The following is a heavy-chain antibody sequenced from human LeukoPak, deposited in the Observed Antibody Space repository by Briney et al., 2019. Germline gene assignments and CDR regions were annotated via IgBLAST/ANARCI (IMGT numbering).Heavy chain of an antibody. J-gene: IGHJ4*02. D-gene: IGHD3-22*01. V-gene: IGHV3-23*01. CDR2: FRGSGGST. CDR3: AKGDDSSGYYYVGIDY. CDR1: GFTFSSYA. Sequence: GGSLRLSCAASGFTFSSYAMSWVRQAPGKVLEWVSAFRGSGGSTYYADSVKGRFTISRDNSKNTLYPQMNSLRAEDTAVYYCAKGDDSSGYYYVGIDYWGQGTLVTVSS.